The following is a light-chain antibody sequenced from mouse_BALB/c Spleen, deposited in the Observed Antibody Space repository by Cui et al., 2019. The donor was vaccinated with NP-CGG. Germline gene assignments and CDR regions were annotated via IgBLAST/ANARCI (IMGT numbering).Light chain of an antibody. J-gene: IGLJ1*01. CDR3: ALWYSNHWV. CDR2: GTN. Sequence: QAVVTQESALTTSPGETVTLTCRSSTGAVTTSNYANCVQEKPDHLFTGLIGGTNNRIPGVPARFSGSLIGDKAALTITGAQTEDEAIYFCALWYSNHWVFGGGTKLNVL. CDR1: TGAVTTSNY. V-gene: IGLV1*01.